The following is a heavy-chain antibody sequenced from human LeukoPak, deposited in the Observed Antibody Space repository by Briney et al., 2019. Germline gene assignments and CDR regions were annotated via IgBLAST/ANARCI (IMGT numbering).Heavy chain of an antibody. V-gene: IGHV3-9*01. D-gene: IGHD3-9*01. CDR2: ISWNSGSI. Sequence: GGSLRLSCAASGFTFDDYAMHWVRQAPGKGLEWVSGISWNSGSIGYADSVKGRFTISRDSAKNSLYLQMSSLRAEDTALYYCAKYSYYDILTGSFDIWGQGTMVTVSS. J-gene: IGHJ3*02. CDR3: AKYSYYDILTGSFDI. CDR1: GFTFDDYA.